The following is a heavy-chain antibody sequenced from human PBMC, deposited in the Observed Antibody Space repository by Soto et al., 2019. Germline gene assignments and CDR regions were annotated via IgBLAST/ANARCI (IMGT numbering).Heavy chain of an antibody. Sequence: SETLSLTCTVSGGSISSYYWSWIRQPPGKGLEWIGYIYYSGSTNYNPSLKSRVTISVDTSKNQFSLKLSTVTAADTAVYYCARSGVGGWFDPWGQGTLVTVSS. CDR2: IYYSGST. CDR1: GGSISSYY. V-gene: IGHV4-59*08. D-gene: IGHD1-26*01. J-gene: IGHJ5*02. CDR3: ARSGVGGWFDP.